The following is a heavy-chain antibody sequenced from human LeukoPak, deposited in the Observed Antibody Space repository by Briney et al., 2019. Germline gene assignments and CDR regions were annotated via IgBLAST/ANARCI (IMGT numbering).Heavy chain of an antibody. V-gene: IGHV1-8*01. CDR2: MNPNRGNT. J-gene: IGHJ4*01. CDR1: GYTFTSFD. D-gene: IGHD2-2*02. CDR3: ARGTPSCTSASCYNY. Sequence: ASVKVSCKALGYTFTSFDINWVRQAPGQGLEWMGWMNPNRGNTGYAQNFQGRVTMTRSTSISTAHMELSTLRSEDTAVYYCARGTPSCTSASCYNYWGQGTLVTVSS.